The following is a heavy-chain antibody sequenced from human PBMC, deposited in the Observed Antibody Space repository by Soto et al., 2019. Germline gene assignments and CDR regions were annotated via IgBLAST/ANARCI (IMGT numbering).Heavy chain of an antibody. V-gene: IGHV4-59*01. CDR1: GGSISSYY. J-gene: IGHJ3*02. CDR3: ARQQWLVLNAFDI. D-gene: IGHD6-19*01. Sequence: SETLSLTCTVSGGSISSYYWSWIRQPPGKGLEWIGYIYYSGSTNYNPSLKSRVTISVDTSKNQFSLKLSSVTAADTAVYYCARQQWLVLNAFDIWGQGTMVTVAS. CDR2: IYYSGST.